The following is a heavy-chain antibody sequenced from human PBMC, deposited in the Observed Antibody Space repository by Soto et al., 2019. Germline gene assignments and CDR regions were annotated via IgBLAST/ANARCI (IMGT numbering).Heavy chain of an antibody. D-gene: IGHD6-19*01. V-gene: IGHV3-23*01. Sequence: PGGSLRLSCAASGFTFSNYAMSWVRQAPGKGLEWVSGISGTTSSPYYADSVKGRFTISRDNSKKTLFLLMNSLRAEDTALNYCAKAVNSDWPDDAFGSWGQGTMVTVSS. CDR1: GFTFSNYA. CDR3: AKAVNSDWPDDAFGS. CDR2: ISGTTSSP. J-gene: IGHJ3*01.